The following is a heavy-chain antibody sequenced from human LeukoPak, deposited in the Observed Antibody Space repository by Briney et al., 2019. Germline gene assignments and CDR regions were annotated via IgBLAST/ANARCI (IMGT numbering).Heavy chain of an antibody. CDR3: ARGIVGELYYFDY. CDR1: GGSISSGSYY. CDR2: IYTSGST. V-gene: IGHV4-61*02. J-gene: IGHJ4*02. D-gene: IGHD1-26*01. Sequence: SETLSLTCTVSGGSISSGSYYWSWIRQPAGKGLEWIGRIYTSGSTNYNPYLKSRVTISVDTSKNQFSLKLSSVTAADTAVYYCARGIVGELYYFDYWGQGTLVTVSS.